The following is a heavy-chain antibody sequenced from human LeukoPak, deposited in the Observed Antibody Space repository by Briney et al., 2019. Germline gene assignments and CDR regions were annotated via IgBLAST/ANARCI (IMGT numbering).Heavy chain of an antibody. D-gene: IGHD4-17*01. CDR3: TNPPQTTTVTNRFY. CDR1: GFTFSSYA. V-gene: IGHV3-23*01. Sequence: GGSLRLSCAASGFTFSSYAMSWVRQAPGKGLEWVSAISGSGGSTYYADSVKGRFTISRDNSKNTLYLQMNSLGAEDTAVYYCTNPPQTTTVTNRFYWGQGTLVTVSS. CDR2: ISGSGGST. J-gene: IGHJ4*02.